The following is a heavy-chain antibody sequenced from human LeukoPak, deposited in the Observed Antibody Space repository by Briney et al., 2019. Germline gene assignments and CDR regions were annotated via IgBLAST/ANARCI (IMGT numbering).Heavy chain of an antibody. J-gene: IGHJ5*02. D-gene: IGHD3-22*01. CDR2: IWYDGSNK. CDR3: AKDLSPYYDSSGPQSS. V-gene: IGHV3-33*06. Sequence: QPGRSLRLSCAASGFTFSSYGMHWVRQAPGKGLEWVAVIWYDGSNKYYADSVKGRFTIPRDNSKNTLYLQMNSLRAEDTAVYYCAKDLSPYYDSSGPQSSWGQGTLVTVSS. CDR1: GFTFSSYG.